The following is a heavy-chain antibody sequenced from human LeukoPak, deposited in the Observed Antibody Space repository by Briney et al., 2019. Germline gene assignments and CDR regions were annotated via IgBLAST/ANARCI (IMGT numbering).Heavy chain of an antibody. CDR2: INHSGST. D-gene: IGHD1-1*01. J-gene: IGHJ6*02. V-gene: IGHV4-34*01. Sequence: PSETLSLTCAVYGGSFSGYYWSWIRQPPGKGLEWIGEINHSGSTNYNPSLKSRVTISVDTSKNQFSLKLSSVTAADTAVYYCARLPTEYYYYGMDVWGQGTTVTVSS. CDR1: GGSFSGYY. CDR3: ARLPTEYYYYGMDV.